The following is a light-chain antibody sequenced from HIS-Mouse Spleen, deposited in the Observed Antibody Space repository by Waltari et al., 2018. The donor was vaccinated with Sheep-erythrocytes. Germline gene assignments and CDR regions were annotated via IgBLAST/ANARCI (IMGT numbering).Light chain of an antibody. Sequence: DIQMTQSPSSVSASVGDRVTITCRASQSISSWLGWYQQKPGKAPKLLIYAASSLQSGVPSRFSGSGSGTDFTLTISSLQPEDFATYYCQQANSFPPTFGQGTRLEIK. CDR2: AAS. CDR1: QSISSW. J-gene: IGKJ5*01. CDR3: QQANSFPPT. V-gene: IGKV1-12*01.